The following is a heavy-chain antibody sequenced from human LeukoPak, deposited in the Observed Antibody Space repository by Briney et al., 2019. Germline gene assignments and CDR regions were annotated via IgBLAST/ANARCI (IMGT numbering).Heavy chain of an antibody. CDR2: INHSGST. CDR1: GGSFSGYY. V-gene: IGHV4-34*01. D-gene: IGHD6-13*01. CDR3: ARGRNRVAAAGTKSAAFDI. J-gene: IGHJ3*02. Sequence: PSETLSLTCAVYGGSFSGYYWSWIRQPPGKGLEWIGEINHSGSTNYNPSLKSRVTISVDTSKNQFSLKLSSVTAADTAAYYCARGRNRVAAAGTKSAAFDIWGQGTMVTVSS.